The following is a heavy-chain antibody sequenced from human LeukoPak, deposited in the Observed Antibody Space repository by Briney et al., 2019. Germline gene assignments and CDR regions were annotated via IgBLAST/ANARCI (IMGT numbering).Heavy chain of an antibody. CDR1: GFTFSSYS. J-gene: IGHJ4*02. Sequence: GGSLRLSCAASGFTFSSYSMNWVRQAPGKGLEWVSSISSSSSYIYYADSVKGRFTISRDNAKNSLYLQMNSLRAEDTAVYYCARDGPNDAGYFDYWAREPWSPSPQ. V-gene: IGHV3-21*01. CDR3: ARDGPNDAGYFDY. D-gene: IGHD1-1*01. CDR2: ISSSSSYI.